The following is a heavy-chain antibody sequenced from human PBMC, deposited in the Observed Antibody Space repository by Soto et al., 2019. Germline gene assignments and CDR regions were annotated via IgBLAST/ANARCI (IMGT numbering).Heavy chain of an antibody. J-gene: IGHJ4*02. CDR2: INPQSGGT. D-gene: IGHD3-16*01. CDR1: GYTFTGYY. CDR3: ARHYYDGSGH. V-gene: IGHV1-2*02. Sequence: ASVKVSCKASGYTFTGYYMHWVRQAPGQGLEWMGWINPQSGGTTYAQKFQGRVTMTRDTSISTVYMELSRLTFDDTAVYYCARHYYDGSGHWGQGTLVTVS.